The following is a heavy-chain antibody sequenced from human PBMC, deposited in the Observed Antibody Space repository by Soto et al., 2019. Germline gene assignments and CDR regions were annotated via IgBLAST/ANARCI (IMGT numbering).Heavy chain of an antibody. J-gene: IGHJ4*02. Sequence: QVQLVESGGVLVKPGGSLRLSCAASGFTFSDYYMSWIRQAPGKGLEWVSYISSTSSYTNYADSVKGRFTISRDNAKNTLYLQMNSLRAEDTAVYYCARLLDRGDYFDYWGQGTLVTVSS. D-gene: IGHD1-1*01. CDR1: GFTFSDYY. V-gene: IGHV3-11*05. CDR2: ISSTSSYT. CDR3: ARLLDRGDYFDY.